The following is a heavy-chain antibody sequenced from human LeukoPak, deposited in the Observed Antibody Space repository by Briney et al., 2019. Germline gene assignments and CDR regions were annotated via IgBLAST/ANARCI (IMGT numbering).Heavy chain of an antibody. V-gene: IGHV3-23*01. Sequence: PGGSLRLSCAASGFTFSSYALSWVRQAPGKGLEWVPSIIASGGSTFYADSVKGWFAISRDNSKNTLYLHMNSLRAEDTAVYYCAKGGSASSYYYMDVWGKGTTVTVSS. CDR1: GFTFSSYA. CDR3: AKGGSASSYYYMDV. CDR2: IIASGGST. J-gene: IGHJ6*03. D-gene: IGHD2-2*01.